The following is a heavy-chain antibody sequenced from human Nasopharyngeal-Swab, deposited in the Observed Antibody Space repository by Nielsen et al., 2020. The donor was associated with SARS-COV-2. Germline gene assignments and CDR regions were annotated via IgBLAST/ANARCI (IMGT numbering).Heavy chain of an antibody. D-gene: IGHD6-13*01. CDR1: GFTFSSYS. V-gene: IGHV3-48*02. Sequence: GESLKISCAASGFTFSSYSMNWVRQAPGKGLEWVSYISSSSSTIYYADSVKGRFTISRDNAKNSLYLQMNSLRDEDTAVYYCARKPPQQLVGGEFDYWGQGTLVTVSS. CDR3: ARKPPQQLVGGEFDY. J-gene: IGHJ4*02. CDR2: ISSSSSTI.